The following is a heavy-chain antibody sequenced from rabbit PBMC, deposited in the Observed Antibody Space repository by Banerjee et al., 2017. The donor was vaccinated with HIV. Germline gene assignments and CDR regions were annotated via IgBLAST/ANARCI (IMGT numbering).Heavy chain of an antibody. CDR1: GFTLSSSYY. V-gene: IGHV1S45*01. Sequence: QEQLVESGGGLVQLEGSLTLTCKASGFTLSSSYYMCWVRQAPGKGLEWIGCIVAGSSGSTYYASWAKGRFTISNASSTTVTLQVTSLTVADTATYFCARNNDDYWGYDFDLWGPGTLVTVS. CDR2: IVAGSSGST. D-gene: IGHD2-1*01. CDR3: ARNNDDYWGYDFDL. J-gene: IGHJ4*01.